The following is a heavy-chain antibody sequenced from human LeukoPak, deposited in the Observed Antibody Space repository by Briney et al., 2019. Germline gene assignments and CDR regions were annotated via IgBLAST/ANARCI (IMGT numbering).Heavy chain of an antibody. V-gene: IGHV1-18*01. CDR2: ISAYNGNT. CDR1: GYTFTNYG. J-gene: IGHJ6*02. Sequence: ASVKVSCKASGYTFTNYGISWVRHAPGQGLEWMGWISAYNGNTNYAQKLQGRVTTTTDTSTSTAYMELRSLRSDDTAVYYCARNHYYDILTGYVTYGMDVWGQGTTVTVSS. CDR3: ARNHYYDILTGYVTYGMDV. D-gene: IGHD3-9*01.